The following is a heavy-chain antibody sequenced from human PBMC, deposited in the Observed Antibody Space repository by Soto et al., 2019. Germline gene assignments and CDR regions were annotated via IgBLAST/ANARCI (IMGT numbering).Heavy chain of an antibody. V-gene: IGHV3-48*03. CDR1: GFTFSSYE. CDR3: ASEGNYVAY. Sequence: GGSLRLSCAASGFTFSSYETNWVRQAPGKGLEWVSYISSSGSTIYYADSVKGRFTISRDNAKNSLYLQMNSLRAEDTAVYYCASEGNYVAYWGQGTLVTVSS. CDR2: ISSSGSTI. D-gene: IGHD6-13*01. J-gene: IGHJ4*02.